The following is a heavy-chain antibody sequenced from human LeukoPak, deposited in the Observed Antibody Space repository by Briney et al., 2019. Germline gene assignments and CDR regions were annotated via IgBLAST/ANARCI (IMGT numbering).Heavy chain of an antibody. J-gene: IGHJ4*02. V-gene: IGHV3-48*01. D-gene: IGHD3-16*02. CDR2: ISSSSSTI. CDR3: ARESHDYAWGSYRPDY. CDR1: GFTFSGYS. Sequence: GGSLRLSCAASGFTFSGYSMNWVRQAPGKGLEWVSYISSSSSTIHYADSVKGRFTISRDNAKNSLYLQMNSLRAEDTAVYYCARESHDYAWGSYRPDYWGQGTLVTVSS.